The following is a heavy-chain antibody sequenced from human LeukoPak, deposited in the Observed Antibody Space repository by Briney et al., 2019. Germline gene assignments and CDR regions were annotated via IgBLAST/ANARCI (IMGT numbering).Heavy chain of an antibody. Sequence: GGSLRLSCAASGFTFGNFWMSWDRQTPGRGLVWVSRINSDGSSTSYADSVKGRFTISRDNAKNTLYLQMNSLRAEDTAVYYCARDRFAVAGDYWGQGTLVTVSS. CDR3: ARDRFAVAGDY. D-gene: IGHD6-19*01. J-gene: IGHJ4*02. CDR2: INSDGSST. V-gene: IGHV3-74*01. CDR1: GFTFGNFW.